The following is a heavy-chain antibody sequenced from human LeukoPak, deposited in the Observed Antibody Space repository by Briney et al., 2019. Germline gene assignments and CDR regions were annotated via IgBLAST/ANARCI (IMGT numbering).Heavy chain of an antibody. J-gene: IGHJ4*02. Sequence: PGGSLRLSCAASGFTFSSYWMSWVRQAPGKGLEWVANIKQDGSEKYYVDSVKGRFTISRDNAKNSLYLQMNSLRAEDTAVYYCARDEARAVAGIGLVDYWGQGTLVTVSS. D-gene: IGHD6-19*01. CDR1: GFTFSSYW. CDR3: ARDEARAVAGIGLVDY. V-gene: IGHV3-7*01. CDR2: IKQDGSEK.